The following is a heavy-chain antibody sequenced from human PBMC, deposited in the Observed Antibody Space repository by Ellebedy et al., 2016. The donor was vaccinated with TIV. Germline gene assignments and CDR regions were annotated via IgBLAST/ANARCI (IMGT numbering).Heavy chain of an antibody. Sequence: PGGSLRLSCAASGFTVSSNYMSRVRQAPGKGLEWVSVIYSGGSTYYADSVKGRFTISRDNSKNTLYLQMNSLRAEDTAVYYCARLGVIAAAGASDYWGQGTLVIVSS. V-gene: IGHV3-53*01. J-gene: IGHJ4*02. CDR2: IYSGGST. CDR1: GFTVSSNY. CDR3: ARLGVIAAAGASDY. D-gene: IGHD6-13*01.